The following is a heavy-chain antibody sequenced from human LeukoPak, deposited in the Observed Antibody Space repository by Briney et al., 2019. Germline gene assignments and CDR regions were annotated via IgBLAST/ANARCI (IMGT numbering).Heavy chain of an antibody. V-gene: IGHV6-1*01. J-gene: IGHJ5*01. CDR3: ARLVGASWFDS. Sequence: SQTLSLTCAISGDSLSTNSATWTWLRQSPSRGLEWLGRTYYRSKWNNDYAVSMKSRITINPDTSKNQFSLQLNSVTPEDTAVYYCARLVGASWFDSWGQGTLVTVSS. D-gene: IGHD1-26*01. CDR2: TYYRSKWNN. CDR1: GDSLSTNSAT.